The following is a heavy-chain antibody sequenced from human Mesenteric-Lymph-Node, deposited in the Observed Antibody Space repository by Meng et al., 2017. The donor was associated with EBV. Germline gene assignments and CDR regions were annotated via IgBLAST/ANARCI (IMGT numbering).Heavy chain of an antibody. V-gene: IGHV3-33*01. CDR2: IWYDGSNK. J-gene: IGHJ4*02. CDR3: ARCRDGSLWYFDY. Sequence: QVARVESGGGVVQPGRSLGLSCAASGFTFSSFGMHWVRQAPGKGLEWVAVIWYDGSNKYYADSVEGRFTISRDNSKNTLYLQMNSLRAEDTAVYFCARCRDGSLWYFDYWGQGTLVTVSS. CDR1: GFTFSSFG. D-gene: IGHD5-24*01.